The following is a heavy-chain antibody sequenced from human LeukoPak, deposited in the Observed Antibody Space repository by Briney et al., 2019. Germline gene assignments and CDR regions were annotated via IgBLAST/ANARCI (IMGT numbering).Heavy chain of an antibody. J-gene: IGHJ3*02. CDR3: ARGGLYDSSGYYHDAFDI. D-gene: IGHD3-22*01. Sequence: PSETLSLTCAVYGGSFSGYYWSWIRQPPGKGLEWIGEINHSGSTNYNPSLKSRVTISVDTSKNQFSLKLSSVTAADTAVYYCARGGLYDSSGYYHDAFDIWGQGTMVTVSS. V-gene: IGHV4-34*01. CDR1: GGSFSGYY. CDR2: INHSGST.